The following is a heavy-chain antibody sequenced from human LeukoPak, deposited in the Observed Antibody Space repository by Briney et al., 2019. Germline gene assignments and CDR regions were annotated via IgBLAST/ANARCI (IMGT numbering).Heavy chain of an antibody. J-gene: IGHJ6*02. D-gene: IGHD1-26*01. CDR1: GFIFRDFY. Sequence: GGSLRLSCEGSGFIFRDFYMTWVRQAPGTGLEWVATINQDGSAEYYVDSVKGRFTMSRDNAKNSVYLQMDSLRAEETAVYYCARSVGAGNNYFYYGMDVWGQGTKVNGSS. CDR2: INQDGSAE. CDR3: ARSVGAGNNYFYYGMDV. V-gene: IGHV3-7*01.